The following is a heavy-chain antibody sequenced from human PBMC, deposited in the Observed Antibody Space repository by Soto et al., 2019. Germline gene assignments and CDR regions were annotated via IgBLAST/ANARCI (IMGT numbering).Heavy chain of an antibody. CDR2: IRGKAYGGTT. J-gene: IGHJ4*02. CDR3: ARVGCTSTSCYYLFDF. V-gene: IGHV3-49*03. Sequence: LILSFTPSPFTTGDRDMSCLRQAPGGVVVWLGFIRGKAYGGTTEYAASVKGRFAMSRDDSQGIAYLQMNSLKTEDTAVYYCARVGCTSTSCYYLFDFWGQGSLVTVSS. CDR1: PFTTGDRD. D-gene: IGHD2-2*01.